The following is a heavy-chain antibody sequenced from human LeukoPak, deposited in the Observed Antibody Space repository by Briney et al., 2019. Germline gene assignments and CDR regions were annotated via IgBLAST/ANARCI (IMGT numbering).Heavy chain of an antibody. D-gene: IGHD3-10*01. J-gene: IGHJ3*02. Sequence: PSETLSLTCTVSGGSIGTYYWSWIWQSPGKGLEWIGHIYYSGSTSYHPLLKSRVTISVDTSKNHFSLTLSSVTAADTAVYYCARSDGYGLVGIWGQGTMVTVSS. V-gene: IGHV4-59*12. CDR2: IYYSGST. CDR3: ARSDGYGLVGI. CDR1: GGSIGTYY.